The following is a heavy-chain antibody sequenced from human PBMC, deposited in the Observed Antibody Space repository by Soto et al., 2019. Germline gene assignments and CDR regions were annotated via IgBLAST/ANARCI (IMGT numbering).Heavy chain of an antibody. J-gene: IGHJ4*02. V-gene: IGHV3-23*01. CDR3: ARSLFIASTDTEPFDS. D-gene: IGHD1-1*01. Sequence: GGSLRLSCAASGFTFSIYAMSWVRQAPGKGLEWVSAISGGGNGRFYADSVRGRFTISRDNSRNTLYLHMNSLRAEDTAVHYCARSLFIASTDTEPFDSWGQGTRVTVAS. CDR1: GFTFSIYA. CDR2: ISGGGNGR.